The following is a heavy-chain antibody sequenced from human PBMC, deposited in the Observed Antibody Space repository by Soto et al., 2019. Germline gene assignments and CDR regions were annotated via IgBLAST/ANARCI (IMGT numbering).Heavy chain of an antibody. V-gene: IGHV1-18*01. CDR1: GYTFTSYG. Sequence: QVQLVQSGAEVKKPGASVKVSCKASGYTFTSYGTSWVRQAPGQGLEWMGWINAYNGNTNFAQKLPGRVTMTTDTSARTAYMALGSLGSDHPAVYYCSLVLPPFDPWGQGTLVTVSS. CDR3: SLVLPPFDP. CDR2: INAYNGNT. J-gene: IGHJ5*02.